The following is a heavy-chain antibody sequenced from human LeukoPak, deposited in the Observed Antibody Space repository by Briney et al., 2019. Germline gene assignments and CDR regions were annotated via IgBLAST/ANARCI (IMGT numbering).Heavy chain of an antibody. CDR2: ITRSSGST. CDR3: AKDLRSSIVGTTPNYYYYAMDV. D-gene: IGHD1-26*01. V-gene: IGHV3-23*01. CDR1: GITFSNYD. J-gene: IGHJ6*02. Sequence: GESLRLSCAASGITFSNYDMNWVRQAPGKGLEWVSAITRSSGSTYYTDSVKGRFIISRDNSKNTLFLQMNSLRAEDTAVYYCAKDLRSSIVGTTPNYYYYAMDVWGQGTTVTVSS.